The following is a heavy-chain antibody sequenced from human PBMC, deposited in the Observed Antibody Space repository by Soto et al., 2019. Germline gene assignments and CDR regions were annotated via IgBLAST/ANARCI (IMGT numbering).Heavy chain of an antibody. J-gene: IGHJ5*02. Sequence: ASVKVSCKASGYTFTSYYMHWVRQAPGQGLEWMGIINPSGGSTSYAQKFQGRVTMTRDTSTSTVYMELSSLRSEDTAVYYCARDLDGYTKFPWLDPWGQGTLVTVSS. CDR1: GYTFTSYY. CDR3: ARDLDGYTKFPWLDP. V-gene: IGHV1-46*01. CDR2: INPSGGST. D-gene: IGHD5-12*01.